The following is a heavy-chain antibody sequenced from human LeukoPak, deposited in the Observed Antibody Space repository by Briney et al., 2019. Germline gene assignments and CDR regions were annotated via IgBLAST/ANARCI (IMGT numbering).Heavy chain of an antibody. CDR2: IWYDGSNK. J-gene: IGHJ4*02. Sequence: GGSLRLSCAASGFTFSSYGMPWVRQAPGKGLEWVAVIWYDGSNKYYADSVKGRFTISRDNSKNTLYLQMNSLRAEDTAVYYCARTDCSSTSCYGGPFDYWGQGTLVTVSS. CDR1: GFTFSSYG. D-gene: IGHD2-2*01. V-gene: IGHV3-33*01. CDR3: ARTDCSSTSCYGGPFDY.